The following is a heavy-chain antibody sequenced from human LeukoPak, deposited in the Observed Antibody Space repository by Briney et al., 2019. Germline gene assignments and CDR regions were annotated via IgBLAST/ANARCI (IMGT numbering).Heavy chain of an antibody. CDR2: IKSRADGGTT. J-gene: IGHJ4*02. Sequence: GGSLRLSCAASGFTFNDAWLSWVRQPPGKGLEWVGRIKSRADGGTTDYAAPVTGRFSVSRDDSKKTLYLQMNSLKTADTAVYYCATGTGRSDFDYWGQGILVTVSS. D-gene: IGHD1-1*01. CDR3: ATGTGRSDFDY. V-gene: IGHV3-15*01. CDR1: GFTFNDAW.